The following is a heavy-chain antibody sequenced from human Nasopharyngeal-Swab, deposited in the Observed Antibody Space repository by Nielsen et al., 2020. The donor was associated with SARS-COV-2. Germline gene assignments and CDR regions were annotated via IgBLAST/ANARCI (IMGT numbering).Heavy chain of an antibody. J-gene: IGHJ6*02. Sequence: SETLSLTCAISGDSVSSNSAAWNWIRQSPSRGLEWLGRAYYRSKWYNDYAVSVKSRITINPDTSKNQFSLQLNSVTPEDTAVYYCARDLSGSSLYYYYGMDVWGQGTTVTVSS. D-gene: IGHD1-26*01. V-gene: IGHV6-1*01. CDR1: GDSVSSNSAA. CDR3: ARDLSGSSLYYYYGMDV. CDR2: AYYRSKWYN.